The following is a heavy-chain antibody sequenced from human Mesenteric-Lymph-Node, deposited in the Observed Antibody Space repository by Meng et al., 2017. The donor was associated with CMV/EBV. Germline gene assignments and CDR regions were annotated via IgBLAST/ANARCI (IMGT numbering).Heavy chain of an antibody. D-gene: IGHD2-2*01. V-gene: IGHV4-39*07. CDR2: IYYSGST. CDR3: ARDSVVVPAAIGAYYYYGMDV. CDR1: GFTFSSYA. Sequence: ESLKISCTASGFTFSSYAMSWVRQAPGKGLEWIGSIYYSGSTYYNPSLKSRVTISVDTSKNQFSLKLSSVTAADTAVYYCARDSVVVPAAIGAYYYYGMDVWGQGTTVTVSS. J-gene: IGHJ6*02.